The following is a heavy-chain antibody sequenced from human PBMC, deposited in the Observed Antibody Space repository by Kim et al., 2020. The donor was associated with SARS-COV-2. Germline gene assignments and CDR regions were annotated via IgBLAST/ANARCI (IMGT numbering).Heavy chain of an antibody. D-gene: IGHD3-22*01. CDR3: ARIYSDYYDSSGYPEYFQH. Sequence: GESLKISCKGSGYSFTSYWIGWVRQMPGKGLEWMGIIYPGDSDTRYSPSFQGQVTISADKSISTAYLQWSSLKASDTAMYYCARIYSDYYDSSGYPEYFQHWGQGTLVTVSS. CDR1: GYSFTSYW. CDR2: IYPGDSDT. J-gene: IGHJ1*01. V-gene: IGHV5-51*01.